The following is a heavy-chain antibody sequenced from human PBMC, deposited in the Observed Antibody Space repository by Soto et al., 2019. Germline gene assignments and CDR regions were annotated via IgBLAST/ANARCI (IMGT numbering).Heavy chain of an antibody. CDR2: ISYDGSNK. V-gene: IGHV3-30-3*01. CDR1: GFTFSSYA. D-gene: IGHD4-17*01. J-gene: IGHJ4*02. CDR3: ARDGDYGYYFDY. Sequence: QVQLVESGGGVVQPGRSLRLSCAASGFTFSSYAMHWVRQAPGKGLEWVAVISYDGSNKYYADSVKGRFTISRDNSKNTLYLQMNSLRAEDTAVYCCARDGDYGYYFDYWGQGTLVAVSS.